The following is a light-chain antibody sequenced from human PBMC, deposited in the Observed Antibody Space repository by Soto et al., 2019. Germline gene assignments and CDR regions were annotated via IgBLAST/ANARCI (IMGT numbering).Light chain of an antibody. Sequence: TQSPATLSVSPGDRATLSCRASQSVSNNYLAWYQQKPGQAPRLLIYGASSRATGIPDRFSGSGSGTDFTLTISRLEPEDFAVYYCQQYGSSLTWTFGQGTKVDIK. V-gene: IGKV3-20*01. CDR2: GAS. CDR3: QQYGSSLTWT. J-gene: IGKJ1*01. CDR1: QSVSNNY.